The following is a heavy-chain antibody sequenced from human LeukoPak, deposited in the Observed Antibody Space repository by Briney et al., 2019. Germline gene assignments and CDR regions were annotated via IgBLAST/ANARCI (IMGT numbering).Heavy chain of an antibody. CDR3: AKDVGGFRSTYGMDV. CDR1: GFNLNNYA. V-gene: IGHV3-23*01. D-gene: IGHD5-12*01. J-gene: IGHJ6*02. CDR2: ILGSGTVT. Sequence: PGGSLRLSCAASGFNLNNYAMNWVRQAPGKGLEWVSNILGSGTVTYYADSVKGRFTISRDNSRSTLYLQMNSLRADDTALYYCAKDVGGFRSTYGMDVWGQGTTVTVSS.